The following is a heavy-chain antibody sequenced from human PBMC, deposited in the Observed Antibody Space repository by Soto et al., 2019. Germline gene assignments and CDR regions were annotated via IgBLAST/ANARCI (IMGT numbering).Heavy chain of an antibody. V-gene: IGHV3-53*04. CDR1: GFTVSSNY. CDR2: NYSGGST. D-gene: IGHD1-26*01. J-gene: IGHJ3*02. Sequence: PGGSLRLSCAASGFTVSSNYMSWVRQAPGKGLEWVSVNYSGGSTYYADSVKVLFTFSRHNSKNTLYLQMNSLRAEDTAVYYFARWVSGVYRLYSGSYEDRFGAFDIWGQGTMVTVSS. CDR3: ARWVSGVYRLYSGSYEDRFGAFDI.